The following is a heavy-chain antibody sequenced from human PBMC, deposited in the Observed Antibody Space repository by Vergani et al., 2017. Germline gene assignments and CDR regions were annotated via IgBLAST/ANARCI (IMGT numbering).Heavy chain of an antibody. CDR3: AKTYYYDSSGYSAFDI. Sequence: EVQLVEFGGGLVKPGGSLRLSCAASGFTFSRFSMNWVRQAPGKGLEWVSSISGGGGSTYYADSVKGRFTISRDNSKNTLYLQMNSLRAEDTAVYFCAKTYYYDSSGYSAFDIWGQGTMVTVSS. CDR1: GFTFSRFS. V-gene: IGHV3-23*04. D-gene: IGHD3-22*01. CDR2: ISGGGGST. J-gene: IGHJ3*02.